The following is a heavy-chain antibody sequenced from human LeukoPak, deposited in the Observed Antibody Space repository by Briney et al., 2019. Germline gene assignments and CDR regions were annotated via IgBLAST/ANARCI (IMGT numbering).Heavy chain of an antibody. CDR2: IKQDGSKK. CDR3: AKEAVTPMYYFDY. Sequence: PGGSLRLSCVASGFPFSSYWMTWVRQAPGKGLEWVANIKQDGSKKSYVDSVKGRFTISRDNAKNSLYLQMNSLRAEDTALYYCAKEAVTPMYYFDYWGQGTLVTVSS. V-gene: IGHV3-7*03. D-gene: IGHD4-17*01. CDR1: GFPFSSYW. J-gene: IGHJ4*02.